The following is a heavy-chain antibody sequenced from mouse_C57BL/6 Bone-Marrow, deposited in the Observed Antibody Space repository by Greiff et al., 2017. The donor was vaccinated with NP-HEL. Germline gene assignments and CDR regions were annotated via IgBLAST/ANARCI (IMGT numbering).Heavy chain of an antibody. Sequence: EVQLVESGGGLVQPGGSLKLSCAASGFTFSDYYMYWVRQTPEKRLEWVAYISNGGGSTYYPDTVKGRFTISRDNAKNTLYLQMSRLKSEDTAMYYCAMHHYSGLDYWGQGTTLTVSS. D-gene: IGHD1-2*01. CDR1: GFTFSDYY. J-gene: IGHJ2*01. CDR2: ISNGGGST. CDR3: AMHHYSGLDY. V-gene: IGHV5-12*01.